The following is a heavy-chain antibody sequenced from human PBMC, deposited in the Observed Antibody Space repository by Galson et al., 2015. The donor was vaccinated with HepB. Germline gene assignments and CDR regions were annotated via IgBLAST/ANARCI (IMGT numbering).Heavy chain of an antibody. CDR3: ARDLQATAVTTGYGMDV. CDR2: INPNTGGT. D-gene: IGHD4-17*01. V-gene: IGHV1-2*02. CDR1: GYTFTDYY. Sequence: SVKVSCKASGYTFTDYYMHWMRQAPGQGLAWVGWINPNTGGTNLAQKFQGRVTMTRDKAINTAYMELIRLTSDDTAMFYCARDLQATAVTTGYGMDVWGQGTTVIVFS. J-gene: IGHJ6*02.